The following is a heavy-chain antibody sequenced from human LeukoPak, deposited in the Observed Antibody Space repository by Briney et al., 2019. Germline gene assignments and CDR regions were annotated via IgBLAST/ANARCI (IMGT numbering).Heavy chain of an antibody. CDR3: TTLGCSSTTCYSDY. CDR2: IKSKTNGGTT. D-gene: IGHD2-2*01. V-gene: IGHV3-15*01. Sequence: GGSLRLSCAASGSTFSNVWMNWVRQAPGKGLEWVGRIKSKTNGGTTNYAAPVKGRFTISRDDSKNTLYLQMNSLRTEDTAVYYCTTLGCSSTTCYSDYWGQGTLVTVSS. J-gene: IGHJ4*02. CDR1: GSTFSNVW.